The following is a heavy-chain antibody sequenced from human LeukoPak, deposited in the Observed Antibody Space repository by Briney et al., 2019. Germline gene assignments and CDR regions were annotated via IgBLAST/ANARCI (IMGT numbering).Heavy chain of an antibody. V-gene: IGHV4-59*12. J-gene: IGHJ4*02. CDR2: IYYSGIT. CDR1: GGSISSSY. Sequence: SETLSLTCTVSGGSISSSYWSWIRQPPGKGLEWIGYIYYSGITNYNPSLKSRVTISVDTSKNQFSLKLSSVTAADTAVYYCARRYYYDSSGYYEYYFDYWGQGTLVTVSS. D-gene: IGHD3-22*01. CDR3: ARRYYYDSSGYYEYYFDY.